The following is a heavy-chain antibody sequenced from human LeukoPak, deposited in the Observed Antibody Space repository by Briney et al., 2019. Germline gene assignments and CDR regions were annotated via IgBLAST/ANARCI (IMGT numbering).Heavy chain of an antibody. V-gene: IGHV3-48*03. CDR3: ASTRSGYLFDY. D-gene: IGHD5-12*01. J-gene: IGHJ4*02. CDR1: GFTFSSYE. CDR2: ISSSGSTI. Sequence: QAGGSLRLSCAASGFTFSSYEMNWVRQAPGKGLEWVSYISSSGSTIYYADSMKGRFTISRANAKNSLYLQMNSLRAEDTAVYYCASTRSGYLFDYWGQGTLVTVSS.